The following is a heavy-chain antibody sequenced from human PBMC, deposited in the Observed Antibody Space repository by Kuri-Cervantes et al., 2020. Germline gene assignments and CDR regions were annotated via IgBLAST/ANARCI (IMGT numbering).Heavy chain of an antibody. CDR3: AAIAAAGIYYYYYYMDV. Sequence: ESLKISCTVSGGSISSYYWSWIRQPPGKGLEWIGEINHSGSTNYNPSLKSRVTISVDTSKNQFSLKLSSVTAADTAVYYCAAIAAAGIYYYYYYMDVWGKGTTVTVSS. V-gene: IGHV4-34*01. CDR1: GGSISSYY. D-gene: IGHD6-13*01. J-gene: IGHJ6*03. CDR2: INHSGST.